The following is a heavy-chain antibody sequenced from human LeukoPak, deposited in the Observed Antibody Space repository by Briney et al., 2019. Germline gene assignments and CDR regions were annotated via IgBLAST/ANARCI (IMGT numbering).Heavy chain of an antibody. CDR2: IYTSGNT. D-gene: IGHD6-19*01. J-gene: IGHJ3*01. CDR3: ARLAGTDAFDV. CDR1: GGSTSTYY. V-gene: IGHV4-4*07. Sequence: PSETPSLTCTVSGGSTSTYYWSWIRQPAGKGLEWIGRIYTSGNTNYNPSLKGRVTMSVDTSKNQFSLKLSSVTAADTAVYYCARLAGTDAFDVWGQGTMVTVSS.